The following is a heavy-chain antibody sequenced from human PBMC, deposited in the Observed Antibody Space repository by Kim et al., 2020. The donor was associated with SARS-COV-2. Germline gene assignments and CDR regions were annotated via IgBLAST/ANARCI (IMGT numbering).Heavy chain of an antibody. Sequence: SETLSLTCTVSGGSVSTGSYYWSWIRQPPAKGLEWIGYIYYTGSANYNPSIKSRLTISIDTSKNQFSLKLSSVTDADTAVYYCASGIGALHYWGQGTLVTVSS. CDR1: GGSVSTGSYY. D-gene: IGHD1-1*01. CDR3: ASGIGALHY. J-gene: IGHJ4*02. V-gene: IGHV4-61*01. CDR2: IYYTGSA.